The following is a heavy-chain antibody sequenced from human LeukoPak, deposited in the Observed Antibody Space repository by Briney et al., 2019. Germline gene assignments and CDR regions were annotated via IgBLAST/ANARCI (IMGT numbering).Heavy chain of an antibody. CDR3: ARVGSSGYFDY. D-gene: IGHD3-22*01. V-gene: IGHV3-21*01. CDR1: GFTFSSYS. CDR2: ISSSSSYI. Sequence: GGSLRLSCAASGFTFSSYSMNWVRQAPGKGLEWVSSISSSSSYIYYVDSVKGRFTISRDNAKNSLYLQMNSLRAEDTAVYYCARVGSSGYFDYWGQGTLVTVPS. J-gene: IGHJ4*02.